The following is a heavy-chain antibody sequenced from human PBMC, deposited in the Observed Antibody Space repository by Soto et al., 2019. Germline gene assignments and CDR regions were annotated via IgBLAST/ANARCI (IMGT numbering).Heavy chain of an antibody. J-gene: IGHJ4*02. CDR1: GGSISSYY. CDR2: IYYSGST. Sequence: SETLSLTCAVYGGSISSYYWSWIRQPPGKGLEWIGYIYYSGSTNYNPSLKSRVTISVDTSKNQFSLKLSSVTAADTAVYYCARDNIPKAYWGQGTLVTVSS. V-gene: IGHV4-59*01. CDR3: ARDNIPKAY.